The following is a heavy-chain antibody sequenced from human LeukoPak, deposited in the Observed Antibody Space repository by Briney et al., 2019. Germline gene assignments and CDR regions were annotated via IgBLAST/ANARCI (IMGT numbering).Heavy chain of an antibody. J-gene: IGHJ4*02. V-gene: IGHV3-23*01. CDR2: ISGSGGST. D-gene: IGHD6-19*01. CDR3: AIKGSSGWPYYFDY. Sequence: GGSLRLSCAASGFTFSNAWMSWVRQAPGKGLDWVSTISGSGGSTYYADSVKGRFTISRDNSMNTLFLQMISLRADDTAVYYCAIKGSSGWPYYFDYWGQGTLVTVSS. CDR1: GFTFSNAW.